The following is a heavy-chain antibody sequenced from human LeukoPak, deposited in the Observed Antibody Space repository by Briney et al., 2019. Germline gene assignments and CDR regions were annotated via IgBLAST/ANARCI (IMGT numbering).Heavy chain of an antibody. CDR1: GGSFSGYY. CDR2: INHSGST. Sequence: SETLSLTCAVYGGSFSGYYWSWIRQPPGKGLEWIGEINHSGSTNYNPSLKSRVTISVDTSKNQFSLKLSSVTAADTAVYYCAGQRGDSSSGLPEWGQGTLVTVSS. V-gene: IGHV4-34*01. CDR3: AGQRGDSSSGLPE. D-gene: IGHD6-13*01. J-gene: IGHJ4*02.